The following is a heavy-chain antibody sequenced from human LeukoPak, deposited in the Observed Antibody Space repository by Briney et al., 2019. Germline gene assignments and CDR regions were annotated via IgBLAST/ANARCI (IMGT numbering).Heavy chain of an antibody. D-gene: IGHD5-18*01. J-gene: IGHJ4*02. Sequence: GGSLRLSCAASGFTFSSYWMHWVRQAPGKGLVWVSRINSDGSSTSYADSVEGRFTISRDNAKNTLYLQMNSLRAEDTAVYYCARGGRAGYSYGCVDYWGQGTLVTVSS. CDR1: GFTFSSYW. V-gene: IGHV3-74*01. CDR2: INSDGSST. CDR3: ARGGRAGYSYGCVDY.